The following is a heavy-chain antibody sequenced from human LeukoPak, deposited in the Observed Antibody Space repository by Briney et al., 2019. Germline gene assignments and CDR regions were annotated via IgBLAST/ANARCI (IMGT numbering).Heavy chain of an antibody. J-gene: IGHJ4*02. V-gene: IGHV1-69*13. CDR1: GGTFSSYA. CDR2: IIPIFGTA. CDR3: ARVGDSSGYSYYFDY. D-gene: IGHD3-22*01. Sequence: GASVKVSCKASGGTFSSYAINWVRQAPGQGLKWMGGIIPIFGTANYAQKFQGRVTITADESTSTAYMELSSLRSEDTAAYYCARVGDSSGYSYYFDYWGQGTLVTVSS.